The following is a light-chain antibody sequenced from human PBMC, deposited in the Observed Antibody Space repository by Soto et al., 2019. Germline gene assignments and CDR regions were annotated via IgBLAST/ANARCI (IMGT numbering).Light chain of an antibody. Sequence: QSVLTQPPSASGTPGQKVTISCSGSSSNIGDNYVYWHQQLPGTAPKLLIYRNNQRPSGVPDRFSGSKSGTSASLAISGLRSEDEADYYCAALDDSLSGYVFGPGTKLTVL. CDR1: SSNIGDNY. V-gene: IGLV1-47*01. CDR3: AALDDSLSGYV. CDR2: RNN. J-gene: IGLJ1*01.